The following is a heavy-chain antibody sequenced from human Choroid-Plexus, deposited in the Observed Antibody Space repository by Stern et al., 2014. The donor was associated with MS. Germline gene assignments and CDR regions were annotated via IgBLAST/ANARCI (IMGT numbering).Heavy chain of an antibody. CDR1: GFTFGNYW. J-gene: IGHJ6*02. D-gene: IGHD3-3*01. Sequence: VQLVQSGGGLVQPGGSLTISCTAAGFTFGNYWMTWVRQAPGKGLEWVANIKEDGTEKNYVYSVKGRFTISRDNARNSLYLQMNSLRVEDTAIYYCARVYNTIYGIVTQRGSGMDVWGQGTTVIVSS. CDR3: ARVYNTIYGIVTQRGSGMDV. CDR2: IKEDGTEK. V-gene: IGHV3-7*01.